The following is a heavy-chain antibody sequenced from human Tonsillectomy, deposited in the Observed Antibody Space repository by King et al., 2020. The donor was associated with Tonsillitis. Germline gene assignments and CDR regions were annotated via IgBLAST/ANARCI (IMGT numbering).Heavy chain of an antibody. CDR2: ISGYNGNT. CDR1: DYTFTSYG. CDR3: ARAGWNCYFAY. V-gene: IGHV1-18*04. Sequence: VQLVESGADVKKPGATVKVSCKASDYTFTSYGISWVRQAPGQGLEWMGWISGYNGNTRYAQKLQGRVTMSTDTSKSTAYMELRRLGSDDTAVYYCARAGWNCYFAYWGQGTLVTVSS. D-gene: IGHD1-7*01. J-gene: IGHJ4*02.